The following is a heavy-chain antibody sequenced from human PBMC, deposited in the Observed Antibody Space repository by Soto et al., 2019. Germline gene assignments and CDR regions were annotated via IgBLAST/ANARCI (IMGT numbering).Heavy chain of an antibody. CDR3: AADNTSRHAAFDI. CDR1: GFKFSTYW. V-gene: IGHV3-7*01. CDR2: IKQDANEM. J-gene: IGHJ3*02. Sequence: EVQVVESGGGLVQPGGSLRLSCAASGFKFSTYWMSWVRQAPGKGLEWLANIKQDANEMYYVDSVKGRFTISGDSAKNSLFLIMDSLRVEDTAVYYCAADNTSRHAAFDIWGQGTTVIVSS.